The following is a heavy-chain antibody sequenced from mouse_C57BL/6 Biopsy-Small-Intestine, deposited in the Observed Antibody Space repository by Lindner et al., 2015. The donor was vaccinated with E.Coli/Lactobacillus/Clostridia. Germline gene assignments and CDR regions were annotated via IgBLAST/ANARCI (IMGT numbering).Heavy chain of an antibody. CDR3: ARSGAVYYGSPFAY. CDR2: INPGSGGA. Sequence: VQLQESGAELVRPGTSVKVSCKASGYAFTNYLIEWLKQRPGQGLEWIGVINPGSGGANYNEKFKGKATLTADKSSSTAYMQLSSLTSEDSAVYFCARSGAVYYGSPFAYWGQGTLVTVSA. V-gene: IGHV1-54*01. J-gene: IGHJ3*01. D-gene: IGHD1-1*01. CDR1: GYAFTNYL.